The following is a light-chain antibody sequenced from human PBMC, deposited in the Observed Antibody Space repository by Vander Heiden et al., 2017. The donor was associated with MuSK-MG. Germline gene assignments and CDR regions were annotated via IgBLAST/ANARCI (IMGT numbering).Light chain of an antibody. CDR1: SSDIGNYNY. CDR3: SSFAGRNAWV. J-gene: IGLJ3*02. Sequence: QSALTQPPSASGSPGQSVTISCAGTSSDIGNYNYVSWYQQHPGKAPKLRIYDVNKRPSGVPNRCAGSKSVTTASLTVSGLQAEDEADYYCSSFAGRNAWVFGGGTKLSVL. V-gene: IGLV2-8*01. CDR2: DVN.